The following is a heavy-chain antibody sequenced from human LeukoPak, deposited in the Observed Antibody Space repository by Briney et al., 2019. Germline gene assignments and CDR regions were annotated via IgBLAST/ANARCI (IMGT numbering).Heavy chain of an antibody. D-gene: IGHD1-1*01. Sequence: SVKVSCKVSGYTLTELSMHWVRQAPGQGLEWMGGIIPIFGTANYAQKFQGRVTITTDESTSTAYMELSSLRSEDTAVYYCARGGRTTFDYWGQGTLVTVSS. V-gene: IGHV1-69*05. CDR1: GYTLTELS. J-gene: IGHJ4*02. CDR3: ARGGRTTFDY. CDR2: IIPIFGTA.